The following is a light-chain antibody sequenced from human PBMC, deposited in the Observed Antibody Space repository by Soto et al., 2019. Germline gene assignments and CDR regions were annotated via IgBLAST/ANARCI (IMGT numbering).Light chain of an antibody. V-gene: IGKV3-15*01. CDR3: QQHNYWPS. Sequence: EIVMTQSPVTLSVSPGERATLSCRASQSVGSNLAWYQQKPGQAPRLLLYGASTRATGIPGRFSGSGSGTDFTLTITSVQSEDFAVYYCQQHNYWPSFGQGTKLEFK. J-gene: IGKJ2*01. CDR1: QSVGSN. CDR2: GAS.